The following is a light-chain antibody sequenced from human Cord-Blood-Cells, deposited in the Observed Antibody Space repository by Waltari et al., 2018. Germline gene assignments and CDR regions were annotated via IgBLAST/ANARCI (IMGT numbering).Light chain of an antibody. V-gene: IGKV1-9*01. J-gene: IGKJ5*01. CDR3: QQLNSYPIT. Sequence: IQLTQSPSSLSASVGDRVTITCRASQGISSYLAWYQQKPVKAPKLLIYAASTLQRGVPSRFSGSGSGTDFTLTISSLQPEDFATYYCQQLNSYPITFGQGTRLEIK. CDR1: QGISSY. CDR2: AAS.